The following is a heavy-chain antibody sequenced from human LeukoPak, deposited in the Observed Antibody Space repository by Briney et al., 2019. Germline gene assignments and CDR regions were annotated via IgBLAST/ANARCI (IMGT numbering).Heavy chain of an antibody. CDR1: GGSISSSSYY. V-gene: IGHV4-39*07. J-gene: IGHJ4*02. CDR2: IYYSGST. CDR3: ARAPGRYDFWSGVDY. Sequence: SETLSLTCTVSGGSISSSSYYWGWIRQPPGKGLEWIGSIYYSGSTNYNPSLKSRVTISVDTSKNQFSLKLSSVTAADTAVYYCARAPGRYDFWSGVDYWGQGTLVTVSS. D-gene: IGHD3-3*01.